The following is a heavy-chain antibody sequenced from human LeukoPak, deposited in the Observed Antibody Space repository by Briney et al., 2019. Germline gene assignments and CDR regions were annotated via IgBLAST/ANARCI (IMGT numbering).Heavy chain of an antibody. Sequence: ASVKVSCKASGYTFSGYYMHWVRQAPGQGLEWMGWINPNSGGTNYAQKFQGRVTMTRDTSISTAYMELSRLRSDDTAVYNCARQVAGTFFDALDIWGQGTMVTVSS. CDR2: INPNSGGT. D-gene: IGHD6-19*01. J-gene: IGHJ3*02. V-gene: IGHV1-2*02. CDR3: ARQVAGTFFDALDI. CDR1: GYTFSGYY.